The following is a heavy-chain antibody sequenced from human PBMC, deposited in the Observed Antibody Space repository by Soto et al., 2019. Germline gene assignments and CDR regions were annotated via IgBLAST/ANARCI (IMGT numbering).Heavy chain of an antibody. V-gene: IGHV3-23*01. J-gene: IGHJ6*02. CDR1: GFTFSSYA. CDR2: ISGSGGST. CDR3: AKDRRQWLVADTLYYYYGMDV. D-gene: IGHD6-19*01. Sequence: PGGSLRLSCAASGFTFSSYAMSWVRQAPGKGLEWVSAISGSGGSTYYADSVKGRFTISRDNSKNTLYLQMNSLRAEDTAVYYCAKDRRQWLVADTLYYYYGMDVWGQGTTVTVSS.